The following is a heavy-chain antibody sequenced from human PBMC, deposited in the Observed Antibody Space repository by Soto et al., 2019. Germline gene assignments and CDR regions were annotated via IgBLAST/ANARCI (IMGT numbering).Heavy chain of an antibody. Sequence: QVQLVPSGPEVEAPGASVRVSCTSSGYTFGTYYIHWVRQAPGQGLEWMGWASPLSGGTSLAQRFQGRVALTRDTATNTVYMDLSRLRPGDTALYFYAREFDSGDIGLGLWGQGTTVSVSS. CDR2: ASPLSGGT. CDR3: AREFDSGDIGLGL. J-gene: IGHJ6*02. D-gene: IGHD4-17*01. CDR1: GYTFGTYY. V-gene: IGHV1-2*02.